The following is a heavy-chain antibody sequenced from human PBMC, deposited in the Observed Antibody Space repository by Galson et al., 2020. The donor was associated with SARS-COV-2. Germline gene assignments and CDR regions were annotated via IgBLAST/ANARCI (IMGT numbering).Heavy chain of an antibody. CDR3: ARSPGKTVARTMDV. CDR2: TYYRSKWYN. V-gene: IGHV6-1*01. CDR1: GDSVSSDSAA. Sequence: SQTLSLTCAISGDSVSSDSAAWNWIRQSPSRGLEWLGRTYYRSKWYNDYAVSIKSRVTINPDTSKNQFSLQLNSVTPEDTAVYYCARSPGKTVARTMDVWGQGTTVTVSS. J-gene: IGHJ6*02. D-gene: IGHD6-19*01.